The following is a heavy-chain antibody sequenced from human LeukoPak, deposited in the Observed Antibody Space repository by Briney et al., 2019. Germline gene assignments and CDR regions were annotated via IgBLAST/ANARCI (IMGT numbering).Heavy chain of an antibody. Sequence: GGSLRLSCAASEFTFSSYAMHWVRQAPGKGLEWVAVISYDGSNKYYADSVKGRFTISRDNSKNTLYLQMNSLRAEDTAVYYCARGENDILTDSDYWGQGTLVTVSS. CDR1: EFTFSSYA. J-gene: IGHJ4*02. D-gene: IGHD3-9*01. V-gene: IGHV3-30*04. CDR3: ARGENDILTDSDY. CDR2: ISYDGSNK.